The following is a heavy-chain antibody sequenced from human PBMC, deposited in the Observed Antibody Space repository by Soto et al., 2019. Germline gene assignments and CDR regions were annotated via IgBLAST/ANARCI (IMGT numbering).Heavy chain of an antibody. J-gene: IGHJ4*02. V-gene: IGHV4-34*01. D-gene: IGHD5-12*01. Sequence: SETLSLACAVDGGSFSGYYWSWIRQPPGKGLDWIGEINHGGSTNYNPSLKSRVTISIDTSKNQFSLKLSSVTAADTAVYYCASGGQTIIPKDWGQGTMVTVSS. CDR3: ASGGQTIIPKD. CDR2: INHGGST. CDR1: GGSFSGYY.